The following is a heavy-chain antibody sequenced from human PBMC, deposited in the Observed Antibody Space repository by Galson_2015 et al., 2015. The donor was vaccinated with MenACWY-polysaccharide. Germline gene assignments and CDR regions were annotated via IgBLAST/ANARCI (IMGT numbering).Heavy chain of an antibody. CDR3: ARHHDSAAHWYFDL. Sequence: SVKVSCKASGGTFSSYAISWVRQAPGQGLEWMGGIIPIFGTANYAQKFQGRVTITADESTSTAYMELSSLRSEDTAVYYCARHHDSAAHWYFDLWGRGTLVTVSS. J-gene: IGHJ2*01. CDR1: GGTFSSYA. V-gene: IGHV1-69*13. D-gene: IGHD2-2*01. CDR2: IIPIFGTA.